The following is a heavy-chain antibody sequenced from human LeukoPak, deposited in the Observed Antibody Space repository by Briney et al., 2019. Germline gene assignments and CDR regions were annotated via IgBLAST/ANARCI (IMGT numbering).Heavy chain of an antibody. CDR1: GYTFTGYY. Sequence: ASVKVSCKASGYTFTGYYMHWVRQAPGQGLEWMGWINPNSGGTNYAQKFQGRVTMTRDTSISTAYMELSRLRSDDTAVYYCARDRVATIRSPPAFDYWGQGTLVTVSS. CDR3: ARDRVATIRSPPAFDY. D-gene: IGHD5-12*01. CDR2: INPNSGGT. V-gene: IGHV1-2*02. J-gene: IGHJ4*02.